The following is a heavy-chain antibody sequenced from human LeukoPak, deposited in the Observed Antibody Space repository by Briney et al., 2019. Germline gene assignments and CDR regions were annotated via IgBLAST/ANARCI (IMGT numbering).Heavy chain of an antibody. Sequence: SQTLSLTCTVSGGSISSGDYYWSWIRQPPGKGLEWIGYNYYSGSTYYNPSLKSRVTISVDTSKNQFSLRLSSVTAADTAVYYCARDTYYYDNGDFIDAFDIWGRGTMVTVSS. V-gene: IGHV4-30-4*01. D-gene: IGHD3-22*01. J-gene: IGHJ3*02. CDR1: GGSISSGDYY. CDR3: ARDTYYYDNGDFIDAFDI. CDR2: NYYSGST.